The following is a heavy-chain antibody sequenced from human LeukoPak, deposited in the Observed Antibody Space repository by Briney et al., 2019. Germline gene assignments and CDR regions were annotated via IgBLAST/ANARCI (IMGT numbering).Heavy chain of an antibody. CDR1: GFTFTSSA. V-gene: IGHV1-58*01. CDR3: ARDEAYYDFWSGRNYYYYGMDV. J-gene: IGHJ6*02. D-gene: IGHD3-3*01. CDR2: IVVGSGNT. Sequence: SVKVSCKASGFTFTSSAVQWVRQARGQRLEWIGWIVVGSGNTNYARKFQERVTITRDMSTSTAYMELSSLRSEDTAVYYCARDEAYYDFWSGRNYYYYGMDVWGQGTTVTVSS.